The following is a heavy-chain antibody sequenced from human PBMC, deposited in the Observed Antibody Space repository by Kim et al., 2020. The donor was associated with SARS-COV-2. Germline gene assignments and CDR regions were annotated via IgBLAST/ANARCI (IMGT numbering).Heavy chain of an antibody. CDR1: GYSFTSYW. CDR3: ARGPGYSSSWDLNWFDP. Sequence: GESLKISCKGSGYSFTSYWIGWVRQMPGKGLEWMGIIYPGDSDTRYSPSFQGQVTISADKSISTAYLQWSSLKASDTAMYYCARGPGYSSSWDLNWFDPWGQGTLVTVSS. J-gene: IGHJ5*02. CDR2: IYPGDSDT. D-gene: IGHD6-13*01. V-gene: IGHV5-51*01.